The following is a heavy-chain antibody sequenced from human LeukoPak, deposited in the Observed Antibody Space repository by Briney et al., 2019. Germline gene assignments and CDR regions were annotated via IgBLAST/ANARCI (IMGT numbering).Heavy chain of an antibody. CDR3: ARDPYWSGNYTGIRCYYYYMDV. V-gene: IGHV1-18*01. J-gene: IGHJ6*03. Sequence: ASVKVSCKTSGYTFSAFGISWVRQAPGQGLEWMGWISGHSGNTNYAQKFQGRVTMTTDTSTSTAYMELRSLRSDDTAVYYCARDPYWSGNYTGIRCYYYYMDVWGKGTTVTVSS. CDR1: GYTFSAFG. D-gene: IGHD3-3*01. CDR2: ISGHSGNT.